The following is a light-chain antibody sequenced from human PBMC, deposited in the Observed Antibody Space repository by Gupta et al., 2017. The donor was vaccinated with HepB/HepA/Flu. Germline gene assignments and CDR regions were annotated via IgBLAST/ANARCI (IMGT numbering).Light chain of an antibody. V-gene: IGLV2-14*03. CDR2: DVR. Sequence: QSALTQPASVSGSPGQSITISCTGTSSDVGNYNFVSWYQQRPGKAPKVIIYDVRNRPSGVSNRFSGSKSGNTASLIISGLQTEDEADYYCCSYTSTNTWVFGGGTRLTVL. J-gene: IGLJ3*02. CDR1: SSDVGNYNF. CDR3: CSYTSTNTWV.